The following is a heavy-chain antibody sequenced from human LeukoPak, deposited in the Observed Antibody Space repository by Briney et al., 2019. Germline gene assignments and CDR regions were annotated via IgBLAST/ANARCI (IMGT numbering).Heavy chain of an antibody. CDR2: ISSGGNT. CDR1: GFTFSNYA. D-gene: IGHD5-18*01. CDR3: AKGGCSYGYFDY. V-gene: IGHV3-23*01. J-gene: IGHJ4*02. Sequence: GGSLRLSCAASGFTFSNYAMSWGRQAPGKGLEWVSVISSGGNTYFAGSVKGRFTISRDNSENTLYLQMNSLRAEDSAVYYCAKGGCSYGYFDYWGQGILVTVTS.